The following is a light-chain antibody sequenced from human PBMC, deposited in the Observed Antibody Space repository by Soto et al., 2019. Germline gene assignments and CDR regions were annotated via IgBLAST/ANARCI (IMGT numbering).Light chain of an antibody. CDR3: QQFSSSSRT. J-gene: IGKJ1*01. CDR2: SAS. CDR1: QSITSW. Sequence: DIQMTQSPSTLSASVGDRVIITCRASQSITSWLAWYQQKPGKAPKLLIYSASNLDTGVPSRFSGSGSGTDFTLTITSLQADDFATYSCQQFSSSSRTFGQGTKVEMK. V-gene: IGKV1-5*01.